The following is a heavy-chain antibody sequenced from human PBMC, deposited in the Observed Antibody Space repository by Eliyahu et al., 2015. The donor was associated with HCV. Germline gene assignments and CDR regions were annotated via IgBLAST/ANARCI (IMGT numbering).Heavy chain of an antibody. CDR3: ARESSEVDFWSGYYSTFDY. J-gene: IGHJ4*02. CDR2: ISSSSSYI. Sequence: EVQLVESGGGLVKPGGSLRLSCXASGFTFGSYSMXWVRQAPGKGLEWVSSISSSSSYIYYADSVKGRFTISRDNAKNSLYLQMNSLRAEDTAVYYCARESSEVDFWSGYYSTFDYWGQGTLVTVSS. CDR1: GFTFGSYS. V-gene: IGHV3-21*01. D-gene: IGHD3-3*01.